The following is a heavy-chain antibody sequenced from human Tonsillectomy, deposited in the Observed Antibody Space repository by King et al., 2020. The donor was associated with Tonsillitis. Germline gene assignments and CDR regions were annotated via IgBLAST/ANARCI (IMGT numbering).Heavy chain of an antibody. V-gene: IGHV3-23*04. D-gene: IGHD3-22*01. CDR2: ISGSGGST. CDR3: AKSGRYYYDSTRRDVFDI. J-gene: IGHJ3*02. Sequence: EVQLVESGGGLVQPGGSLRLSCAASGFTFIAYDMNWVRQAPGKGPEWVSSISGSGGSTYYADSVKGRFTISRDNSKNTVYLQMDSRRAEDTAVYYCAKSGRYYYDSTRRDVFDIWGQGTMVTVSS. CDR1: GFTFIAYD.